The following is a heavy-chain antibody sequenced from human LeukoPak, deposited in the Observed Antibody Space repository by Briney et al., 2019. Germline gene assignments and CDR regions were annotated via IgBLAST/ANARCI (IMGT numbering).Heavy chain of an antibody. CDR1: GFPVSRYY. CDR3: SGMGVMY. Sequence: PGGSLRLSCAAPGFPVSRYYMIWVRQAPGKGLEWVSIIYSGGSTYYADSVKGRFTSYRHNPKNTLYLQMNSLRAEDTAVYYCSGMGVMYWGQGTLVSVSS. CDR2: IYSGGST. J-gene: IGHJ4*02. V-gene: IGHV3-53*01. D-gene: IGHD3-16*01.